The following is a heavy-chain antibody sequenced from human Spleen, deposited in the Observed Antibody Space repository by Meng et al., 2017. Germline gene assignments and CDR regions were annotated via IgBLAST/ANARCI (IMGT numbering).Heavy chain of an antibody. D-gene: IGHD4-11*01. CDR2: INHSGST. J-gene: IGHJ4*02. CDR3: ARGPTTMAHDFDY. CDR1: GGSFSDYY. Sequence: QVESQQWGAGLLKPSETLSLTCVVSGGSFSDYYWSWSRQPPGKGLEWIGEINHSGSTNYNPSLESRATISVDTSQNNLSLKLSSVTAADSAVYYCARGPTTMAHDFDYWGQGTLVTVSS. V-gene: IGHV4-34*01.